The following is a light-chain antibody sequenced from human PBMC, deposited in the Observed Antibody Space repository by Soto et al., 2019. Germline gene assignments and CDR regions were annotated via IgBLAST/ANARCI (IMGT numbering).Light chain of an antibody. CDR3: QVWDGGSDHRV. CDR1: NIGGKS. CDR2: YDS. Sequence: SYVVTQAPAVSVAPGETATITCGGNNIGGKSVHWYQQRPGQAPVMVIYYDSDRASGIPERFSGRNTGNTATLTISRVEVGDEADYYCQVWDGGSDHRVFGGGTKLTVL. V-gene: IGLV3-21*04. J-gene: IGLJ3*02.